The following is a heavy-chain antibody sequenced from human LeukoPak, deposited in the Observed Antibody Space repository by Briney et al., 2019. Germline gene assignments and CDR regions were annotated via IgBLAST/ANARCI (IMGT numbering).Heavy chain of an antibody. D-gene: IGHD4-23*01. Sequence: PGGSLRLSCAASGFTFSSYGMSWVRQAPGKGLEWVSALSGSGVSTYYADSVKGRFTISRDNSKNTLYLQMNSLRAEDTAVYYCAKDGGYGGNSLFDYWGQGTLVTVSS. V-gene: IGHV3-23*01. CDR1: GFTFSSYG. CDR2: LSGSGVST. CDR3: AKDGGYGGNSLFDY. J-gene: IGHJ4*02.